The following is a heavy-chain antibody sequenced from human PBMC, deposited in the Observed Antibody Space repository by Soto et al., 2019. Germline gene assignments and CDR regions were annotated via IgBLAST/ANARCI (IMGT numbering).Heavy chain of an antibody. Sequence: GESLKISCNGSGYSFTSYWIGWVRQMPGKGLEWMGIIYPGDSDTTYSPSFQGQVTISADKSISTAYLQWSSLKASDTAMSYCARRRLDLDPFDIWGQGTMVTVSS. CDR1: GYSFTSYW. CDR3: ARRRLDLDPFDI. J-gene: IGHJ3*02. CDR2: IYPGDSDT. V-gene: IGHV5-51*01.